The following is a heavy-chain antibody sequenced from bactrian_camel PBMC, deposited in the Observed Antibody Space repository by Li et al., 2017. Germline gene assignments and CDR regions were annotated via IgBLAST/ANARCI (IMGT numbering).Heavy chain of an antibody. CDR3: VRRDGVRTCFTSYSRQQ. V-gene: IGHV3S53*01. D-gene: IGHD1*01. J-gene: IGHJ4*01. CDR2: IDSETYT. CDR1: GYTYSIRYMA. Sequence: VQLVESGGDSVQPGGSLTLSCEVSGYTYSIRYMACMAWFRQAPGKQREGVASIDSETYTTYADSVKGRFIISKDNAKNTVYLQMNSLNAEDAAVYYCVRRDGVRTCFTSYSRQQRGQGTQVTVS.